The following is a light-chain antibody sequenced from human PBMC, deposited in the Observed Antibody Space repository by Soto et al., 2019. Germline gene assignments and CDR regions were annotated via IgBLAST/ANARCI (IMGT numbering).Light chain of an antibody. Sequence: EIVMTQSPATLSVSPGERATLSCRASHSFSRNLSWYQQQAVQAPRLLIYGATTRGAGIPARFSSSGSGTEFTLTISSLHSEDFALYYCQRYSNWPTFGGGTKVDIK. CDR1: HSFSRN. V-gene: IGKV3-15*01. CDR2: GAT. CDR3: QRYSNWPT. J-gene: IGKJ4*01.